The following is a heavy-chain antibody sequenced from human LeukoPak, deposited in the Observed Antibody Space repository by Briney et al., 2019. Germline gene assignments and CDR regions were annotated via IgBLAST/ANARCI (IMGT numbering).Heavy chain of an antibody. J-gene: IGHJ6*02. CDR1: GGSISSYF. CDR3: ARGFLGLNGGV. CDR2: IYYSGST. Sequence: SETLSLTCTVSGGSISSYFWSWIRQPPGKGLEWIGYIYYSGSTNYNPSLKSRVTISVDTSKNQFSLKLNSATAADTAVYYCARGFLGLNGGVWGQGATVTVSS. D-gene: IGHD1-26*01. V-gene: IGHV4-59*12.